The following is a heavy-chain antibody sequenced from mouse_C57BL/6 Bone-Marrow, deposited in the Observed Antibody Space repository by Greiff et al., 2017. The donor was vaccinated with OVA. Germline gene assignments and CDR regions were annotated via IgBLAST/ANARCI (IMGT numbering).Heavy chain of an antibody. J-gene: IGHJ2*01. D-gene: IGHD1-2*01. V-gene: IGHV5-9*01. CDR3: ARRLRLDY. CDR1: GFTFSSYT. Sequence: EVKVEESGGGLAKPGGSLKLSCAASGFTFSSYTMSWVRQTPEKRLEWVATISGGGGNTYYPDSVKGRFTISRDNAKNTLYLQMSSLRSEDTALYYCARRLRLDYWGQGTTLTVSS. CDR2: ISGGGGNT.